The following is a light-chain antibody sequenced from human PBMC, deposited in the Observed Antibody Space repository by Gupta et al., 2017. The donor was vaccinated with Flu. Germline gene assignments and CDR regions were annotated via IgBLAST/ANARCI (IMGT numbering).Light chain of an antibody. CDR1: QSVRSTY. CDR3: QQEGNSPFT. V-gene: IGKV3-20*01. J-gene: IGKJ2*01. CDR2: GAS. Sequence: GTLSLSPGERTTLSCRASQSVRSTYLAWYQQKPGQAPRLLIFGASNRATGIPDRFSGSGSGTEFTLTISGLEPEDFAVYYCQQEGNSPFTFGRGTKLEI.